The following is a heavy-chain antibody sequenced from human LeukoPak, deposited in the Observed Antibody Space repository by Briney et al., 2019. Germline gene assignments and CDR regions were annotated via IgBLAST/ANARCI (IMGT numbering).Heavy chain of an antibody. D-gene: IGHD3-10*01. CDR3: ARVGPWFSPDYYYYYMDV. J-gene: IGHJ6*03. Sequence: PGGSLRLSCSASRFTFSSYSMNWVRQAPGKGLEWLSSISSSDNYIYYADSVTGRFTISIDNATTSLYLQMNSLRAEDTAVYYCARVGPWFSPDYYYYYMDVWGKGTTVTVSS. CDR2: ISSSDNYI. V-gene: IGHV3-21*01. CDR1: RFTFSSYS.